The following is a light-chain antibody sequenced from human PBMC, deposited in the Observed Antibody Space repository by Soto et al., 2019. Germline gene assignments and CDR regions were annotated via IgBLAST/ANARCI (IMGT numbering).Light chain of an antibody. Sequence: EIVMTQSPATLSVSPGEGATLSCRASQSVNRNIAWSQQKPGQAPRLLIYGASTRATGVPARFSGSGSGTEFTLTISSLQSEDFAVYYCQQYYNWRTFGQGTNVEIK. CDR3: QQYYNWRT. V-gene: IGKV3-15*01. CDR1: QSVNRN. J-gene: IGKJ1*01. CDR2: GAS.